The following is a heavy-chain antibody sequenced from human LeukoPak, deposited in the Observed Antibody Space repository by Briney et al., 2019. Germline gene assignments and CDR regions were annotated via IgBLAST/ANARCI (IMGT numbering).Heavy chain of an antibody. D-gene: IGHD2-2*01. CDR2: MKPNSGKT. CDR3: ARGRGCSSTSCRRNWFDP. Sequence: GASVKVSFKNSRYTFTSYDINWVRQATGQGLEWTGWMKPNSGKTGYARKFQGRVTMNRNTSISTAYMELSSLRSEDTAVYYCARGRGCSSTSCRRNWFDPWGQGTLVTVSS. CDR1: RYTFTSYD. V-gene: IGHV1-8*01. J-gene: IGHJ5*02.